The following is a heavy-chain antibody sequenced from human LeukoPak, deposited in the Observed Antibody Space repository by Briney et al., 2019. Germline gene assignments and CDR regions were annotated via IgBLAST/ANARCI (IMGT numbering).Heavy chain of an antibody. V-gene: IGHV1-18*04. CDR3: ARDPDIVASSSYFDF. CDR1: GYTFTSYG. D-gene: IGHD5-12*01. Sequence: ASVKVSCKASGYTFTSYGISWVRQAPGQGLEWMGWISAYNGNTNYAQKFQGRVSMTTDTSTTTAYMELRSLRSDDTAVYYCARDPDIVASSSYFDFWGRGTWSPSPQ. CDR2: ISAYNGNT. J-gene: IGHJ4*02.